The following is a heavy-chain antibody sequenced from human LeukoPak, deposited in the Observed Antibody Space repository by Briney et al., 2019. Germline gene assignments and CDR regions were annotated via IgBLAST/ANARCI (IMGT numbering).Heavy chain of an antibody. CDR1: GFTFSSYW. CDR3: ARGAFGVYAFDI. D-gene: IGHD2-8*01. V-gene: IGHV3-74*01. Sequence: PGGSLRLSCAASGFTFSSYWTHWVRQAPGKGLVWVSRISTDGSSTNYADSVRGRFTISRDNAKNTVYVQMNSLRAEDTAVYYCARGAFGVYAFDIWGQGTMVTVSS. CDR2: ISTDGSST. J-gene: IGHJ3*02.